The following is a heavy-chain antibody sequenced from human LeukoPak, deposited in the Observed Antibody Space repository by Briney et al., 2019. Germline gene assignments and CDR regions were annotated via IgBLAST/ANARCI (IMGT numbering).Heavy chain of an antibody. J-gene: IGHJ3*02. D-gene: IGHD5-12*01. Sequence: PSETLSLTCTVSGGSISSGSYYWSWIRQPAGKGLEWIGRIYTSGSTNYNPSLKSRVTISVDTSKNQFSLKLSSVTAADTAVYYCARGWATPDAFDIWGQGTMVTVSS. CDR1: GGSISSGSYY. CDR2: IYTSGST. V-gene: IGHV4-61*02. CDR3: ARGWATPDAFDI.